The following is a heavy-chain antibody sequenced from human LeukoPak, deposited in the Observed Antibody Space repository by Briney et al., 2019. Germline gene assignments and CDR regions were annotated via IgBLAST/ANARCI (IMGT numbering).Heavy chain of an antibody. J-gene: IGHJ6*02. CDR2: ISYDGSNK. CDR1: GFTFSSYA. V-gene: IGHV3-30-3*01. D-gene: IGHD6-19*01. Sequence: GGSLRLSCAASGFTFSSYAMHWVRQAPGKGLEWVAVISYDGSNKYYADSVKGRFTISRDNSKNTLYLQMNSLRAEDTAVYYCARGGHSSGWYFLDYYYGMDVWGQGTTVTVSS. CDR3: ARGGHSSGWYFLDYYYGMDV.